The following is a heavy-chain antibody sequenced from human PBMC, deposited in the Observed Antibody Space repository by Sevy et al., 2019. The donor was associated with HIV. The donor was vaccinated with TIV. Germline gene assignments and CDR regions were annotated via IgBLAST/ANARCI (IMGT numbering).Heavy chain of an antibody. Sequence: GGSLRLSCAVSGFTFSNYWMSWVRQAPGKGLEWVANINQDGGEKNYLDSVKGRFFVSRDNAKNSLYLQMDSLRAEDTAVYYCAREQITGANSDYFDYWGQGTLVTVSS. J-gene: IGHJ4*02. CDR2: INQDGGEK. D-gene: IGHD1-7*01. CDR3: AREQITGANSDYFDY. V-gene: IGHV3-7*01. CDR1: GFTFSNYW.